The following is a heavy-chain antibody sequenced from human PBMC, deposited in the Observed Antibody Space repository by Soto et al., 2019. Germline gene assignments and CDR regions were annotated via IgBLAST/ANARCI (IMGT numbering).Heavy chain of an antibody. V-gene: IGHV1-18*01. D-gene: IGHD3-22*01. CDR3: ARDHPTYYYHSSGPDY. J-gene: IGHJ4*02. Sequence: ASVKVSCKASGYTFTSYGISWVRQAPGQGLEWMGWISAYNGNTNYAQKLQGRVTMTTDTSTSTAYMELRSLRSDDTAVYYCARDHPTYYYHSSGPDYWGQGTLVTVSS. CDR1: GYTFTSYG. CDR2: ISAYNGNT.